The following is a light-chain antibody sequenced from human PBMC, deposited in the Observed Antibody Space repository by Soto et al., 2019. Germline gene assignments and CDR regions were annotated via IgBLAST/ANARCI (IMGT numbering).Light chain of an antibody. J-gene: IGKJ5*01. Sequence: DIQMTQSPSSLSASVGDRVTITCRASQGISNYLAWYQQKPGKVPKLLIYGASTLQSGVPSRFSGSGSGTDFTLTISSLQPEDVATYHCQKYDSAPFTFVQGTRLEIK. CDR2: GAS. V-gene: IGKV1-27*01. CDR3: QKYDSAPFT. CDR1: QGISNY.